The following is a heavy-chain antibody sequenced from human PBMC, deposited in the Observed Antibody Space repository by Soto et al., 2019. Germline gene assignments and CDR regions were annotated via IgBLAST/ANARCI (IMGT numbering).Heavy chain of an antibody. D-gene: IGHD6-25*01. J-gene: IGHJ4*02. CDR2: ISAYNGNT. CDR1: GYTFADHG. Sequence: QIQLVQSGPEVKKPGASVKVSCKTSGYTFADHGISWVRQAPGQGLEWMGWISAYNGNTELAQKFQGRVTMTTDKSTNTAYMELSRLASDDTAVYYCAKDRPRLTPTLADIYWGQGTLVTVSS. V-gene: IGHV1-18*04. CDR3: AKDRPRLTPTLADIY.